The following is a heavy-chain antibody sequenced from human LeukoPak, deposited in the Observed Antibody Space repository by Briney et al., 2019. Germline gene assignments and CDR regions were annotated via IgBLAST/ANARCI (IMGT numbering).Heavy chain of an antibody. CDR3: ARDLGQYYDTSDDWFDP. Sequence: GGSLRLSCAASGFTFSSYWMHWVRQAPGKGLVWVSRINSDGINTSYADSVKGRFTISRDNAKNTLNLQMNSLRAEDTAVYYCARDLGQYYDTSDDWFDPWGQGTLVTVSS. CDR2: INSDGINT. CDR1: GFTFSSYW. D-gene: IGHD3-22*01. J-gene: IGHJ5*02. V-gene: IGHV3-74*01.